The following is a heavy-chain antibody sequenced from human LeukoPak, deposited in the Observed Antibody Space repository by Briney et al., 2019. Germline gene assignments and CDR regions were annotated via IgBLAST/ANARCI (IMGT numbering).Heavy chain of an antibody. CDR3: ARDLGIAARLPGY. J-gene: IGHJ4*02. CDR1: GYTFTGYG. D-gene: IGHD6-6*01. CDR2: INPNSGGT. V-gene: IGHV1-2*04. Sequence: ASVKVSCKASGYTFTGYGISWARQAPGQGLEWMGWINPNSGGTNYAQKFQGWVTMTRDTSISTAYMELSRLRSDDTAVYYCARDLGIAARLPGYWGQGTLVTVSS.